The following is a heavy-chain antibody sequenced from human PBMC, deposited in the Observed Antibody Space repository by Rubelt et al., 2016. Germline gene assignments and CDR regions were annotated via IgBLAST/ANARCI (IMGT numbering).Heavy chain of an antibody. V-gene: IGHV1-3*01. D-gene: IGHD3-9*01. Sequence: AMYWVRQAPGQRLEWMGWINAGNGNTKYSQKFQGRVTITRDTSASTAYMDLSSLRSEDTAVYYCARDRRLYDILTGPPDYWGQGTLVTVSS. J-gene: IGHJ4*02. CDR2: INAGNGNT. CDR3: ARDRRLYDILTGPPDY. CDR1: A.